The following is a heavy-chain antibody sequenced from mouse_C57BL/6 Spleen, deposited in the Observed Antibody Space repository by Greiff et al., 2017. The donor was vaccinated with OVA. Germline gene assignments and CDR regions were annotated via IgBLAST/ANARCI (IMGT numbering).Heavy chain of an antibody. CDR2: IDPSDSYT. Sequence: VKLQQPGAELVKPGASVKLSCKASGYTFTSYWMQWVKQRPGQGLEWIGEIDPSDSYTNYNQKFKGKATLTVDTSSSTAYMQLSSLTSEDSAVYYCATYYYGSAMDYWGQGTSVTVSS. CDR1: GYTFTSYW. CDR3: ATYYYGSAMDY. V-gene: IGHV1-50*01. J-gene: IGHJ4*01. D-gene: IGHD1-1*01.